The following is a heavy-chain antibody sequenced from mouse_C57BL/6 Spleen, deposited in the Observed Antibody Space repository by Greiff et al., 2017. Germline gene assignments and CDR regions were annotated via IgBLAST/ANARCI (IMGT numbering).Heavy chain of an antibody. CDR2: IDPSDSYT. CDR1: GYTFTSYW. CDR3: ARSGAMDY. V-gene: IGHV1-69*01. Sequence: QQPGAELVMPGASVKLSCKASGYTFTSYWMHWVKQRPGQGLEWIGEIDPSDSYTNYNQKFKGKSTLTVDKSSSTAYMQLSSLTSEDSAVYYCARSGAMDYWGQGTSVTVSS. J-gene: IGHJ4*01. D-gene: IGHD3-1*01.